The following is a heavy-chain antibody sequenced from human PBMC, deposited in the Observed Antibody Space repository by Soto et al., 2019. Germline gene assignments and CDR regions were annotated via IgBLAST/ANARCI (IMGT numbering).Heavy chain of an antibody. D-gene: IGHD6-6*01. Sequence: SVKVYCKASGGTFSSYAISWVRQAPGQGLEWMGGIIPIFGTANYAQKFQGRVTITADESTSTAYMELSSLRSEDTAVYYCARGYDIAARPLDYWGQGTLVTVSS. CDR1: GGTFSSYA. CDR2: IIPIFGTA. V-gene: IGHV1-69*13. J-gene: IGHJ4*02. CDR3: ARGYDIAARPLDY.